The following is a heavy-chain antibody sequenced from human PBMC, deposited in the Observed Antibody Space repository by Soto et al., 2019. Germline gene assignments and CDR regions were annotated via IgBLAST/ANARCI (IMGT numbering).Heavy chain of an antibody. CDR2: IYYSGST. J-gene: IGHJ3*01. CDR1: GGSISSYY. V-gene: IGHV4-59*01. D-gene: IGHD3-10*01. CDR3: ASRYGSAFDF. Sequence: QVQLQESGPGLVKPSETLSLTCTVSGGSISSYYWSWIRQPPGKGLEWIGYIYYSGSTNYNPSLTSRVPISVDTSKNQFSLKLTSVTAAATAVYYCASRYGSAFDFWGQGTMVTVSS.